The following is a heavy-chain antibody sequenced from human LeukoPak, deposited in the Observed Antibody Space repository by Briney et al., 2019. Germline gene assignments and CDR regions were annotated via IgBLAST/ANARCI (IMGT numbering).Heavy chain of an antibody. Sequence: GGSLRLSCAASGFTFSSYSMNWVRQAPGKGLEWVSSISSSSSYIYYADSVKGRFTISRDNAKNSLYLQMNSLRAEDTAVYYCARGGITMVRGVIIGPKAGWFDPWGQGTLVTVSS. CDR1: GFTFSSYS. J-gene: IGHJ5*02. CDR2: ISSSSSYI. CDR3: ARGGITMVRGVIIGPKAGWFDP. D-gene: IGHD3-10*01. V-gene: IGHV3-21*01.